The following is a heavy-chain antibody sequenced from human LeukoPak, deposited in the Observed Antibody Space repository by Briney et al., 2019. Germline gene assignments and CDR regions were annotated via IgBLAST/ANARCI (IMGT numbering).Heavy chain of an antibody. V-gene: IGHV4-34*01. CDR3: ARRDYYDSSGPHVDYYFDY. CDR1: AGSFSVYY. CDR2: INHSGSN. J-gene: IGHJ4*02. D-gene: IGHD3-22*01. Sequence: PSETLSLTCAVYAGSFSVYYWSWIRQPPGKGLEWIGEINHSGSNNYNPSLKSRVTISVDTSKNQFSLKLSSVTAADTAVYYCARRDYYDSSGPHVDYYFDYWGQGTLVTVSS.